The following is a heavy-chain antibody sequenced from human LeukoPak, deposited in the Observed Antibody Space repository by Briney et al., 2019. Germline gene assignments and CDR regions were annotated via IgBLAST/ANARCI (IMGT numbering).Heavy chain of an antibody. CDR3: ARDSEIVAGPFDY. Sequence: ASVKVSCKASGYTFTNYGFGWVRQAPGQGLEWMGWISAYNYNTVYAQKFQGRVTMTTDTSTSTAYMELRSLKSDDTAVYYCARDSEIVAGPFDYWGQGTLVTVSS. CDR1: GYTFTNYG. D-gene: IGHD6-19*01. CDR2: ISAYNYNT. V-gene: IGHV1-18*01. J-gene: IGHJ4*02.